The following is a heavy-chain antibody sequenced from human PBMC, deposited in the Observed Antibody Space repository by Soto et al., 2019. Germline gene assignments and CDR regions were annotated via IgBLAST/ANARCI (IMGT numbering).Heavy chain of an antibody. V-gene: IGHV3-33*01. CDR3: ARDRDIALDLNY. Sequence: GGSLRLSCAASGFTFSSYGMRWVRQAPGKGLEWVAVIWYDGSNKYYADSVKGRFTISRDNSKNTLYLQMNSLRAEDTAVYYCARDRDIALDLNYWGQGTLVTVSS. D-gene: IGHD6-19*01. CDR1: GFTFSSYG. J-gene: IGHJ4*02. CDR2: IWYDGSNK.